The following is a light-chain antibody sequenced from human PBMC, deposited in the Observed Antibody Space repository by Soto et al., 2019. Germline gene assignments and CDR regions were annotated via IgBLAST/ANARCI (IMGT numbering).Light chain of an antibody. CDR2: DVT. CDR1: SNDVGGYNY. Sequence: QSALTQPRSVTGSPGQSVTISCTGTSNDVGGYNYVSWYQQHPGKAPKLMIYDVTKRPSGVPDRFSGSKSGNTASLTISGLQAEDEADYYCCSFAGTYTFGVFGGGTKLTVL. CDR3: CSFAGTYTFGV. V-gene: IGLV2-11*01. J-gene: IGLJ3*02.